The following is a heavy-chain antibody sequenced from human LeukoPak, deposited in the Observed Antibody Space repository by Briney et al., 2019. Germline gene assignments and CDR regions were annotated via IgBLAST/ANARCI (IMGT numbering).Heavy chain of an antibody. CDR1: GYTFTNYV. CDR3: ARDDCGDTCYPGGY. Sequence: ASVSVSCKAAGYTFTNYVVHLGRQAPGQRPEWMGWINAGNGDTKYSQNFQGRGTITRDRAESTAYMELSSLTSEDTALYYCARDDCGDTCYPGGYWGQGTLVPVSS. CDR2: INAGNGDT. J-gene: IGHJ4*02. D-gene: IGHD2-21*01. V-gene: IGHV1-3*01.